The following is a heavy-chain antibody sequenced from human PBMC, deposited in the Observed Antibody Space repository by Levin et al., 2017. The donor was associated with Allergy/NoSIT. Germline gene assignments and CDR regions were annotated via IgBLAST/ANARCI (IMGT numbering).Heavy chain of an antibody. Sequence: FCKVSGYTLTELSMHWVRQAPGKLLSFIFFFSPDSFSTLSSPPFPGRVTMTEDTSTDTAYMELSSLRSEDTAVYYCATATTNIYFDIWGQGTMVTVSS. V-gene: IGHV1-24*01. CDR1: GYTLTELS. J-gene: IGHJ3*02. CDR3: ATATTNIYFDI. D-gene: IGHD1-7*01. CDR2: FSPDSFST.